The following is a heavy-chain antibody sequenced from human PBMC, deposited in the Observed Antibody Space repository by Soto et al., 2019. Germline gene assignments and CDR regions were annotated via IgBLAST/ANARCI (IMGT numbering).Heavy chain of an antibody. Sequence: PSETLSLTCTVSGGSISSSSYCWGWIRQPPGKGQGWIGSIYYSGSTYYNPSLKSRVTISVDTSKNQSSLKLSSVTAADTAVYYCARHVKADTGMANNWFDPWGRGTLVTVSS. V-gene: IGHV4-39*01. J-gene: IGHJ5*02. D-gene: IGHD5-18*01. CDR3: ARHVKADTGMANNWFDP. CDR1: GGSISSSSYC. CDR2: IYYSGST.